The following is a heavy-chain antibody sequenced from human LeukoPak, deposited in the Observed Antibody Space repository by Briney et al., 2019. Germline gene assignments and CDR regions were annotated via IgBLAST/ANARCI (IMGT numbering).Heavy chain of an antibody. Sequence: GGSLRLSCVASGFRFSNYSMTWVRQAPGKGLEWISFINPSSSTTYYADSVKGRFTISRDNAKNSLYLQMNSLRAEDMAVYYCATVGSMLAAAGTSVGGVRNYYYYMDVWGKGTTVTVSS. J-gene: IGHJ6*03. CDR2: INPSSSTT. CDR1: GFRFSNYS. CDR3: ATVGSMLAAAGTSVGGVRNYYYYMDV. V-gene: IGHV3-48*04. D-gene: IGHD6-13*01.